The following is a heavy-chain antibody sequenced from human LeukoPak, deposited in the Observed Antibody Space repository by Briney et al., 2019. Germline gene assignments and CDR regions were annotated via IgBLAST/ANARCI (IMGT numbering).Heavy chain of an antibody. D-gene: IGHD2-15*01. CDR1: GFTFGSYA. CDR2: ISYDGSNK. J-gene: IGHJ4*02. CDR3: ARGVGAYFDY. V-gene: IGHV3-30*01. Sequence: TGGSLRLSCAASGFTFGSYAMHWVRQAPGKGLEWVAVISYDGSNKYYADSVKGRFTISRDNSKNTLYLQMNSLRAEDTAVYYCARGVGAYFDYWGQGTLVTVSS.